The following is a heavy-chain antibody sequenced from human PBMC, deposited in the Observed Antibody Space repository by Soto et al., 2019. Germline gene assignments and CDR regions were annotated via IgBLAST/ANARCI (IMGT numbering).Heavy chain of an antibody. CDR1: RYIFTAYF. CDR3: ASHDPGARFDP. Sequence: QVQLVQSGAEVKKPGASVKVSCKAPRYIFTAYFMHWVRQAPGQGLEWMGWINPNNGATHYGLSFLGRVTMTRDTPISTAFMELSSLRSDDTAVYYCASHDPGARFDPWGQGTLVIVSS. CDR2: INPNNGAT. J-gene: IGHJ5*02. V-gene: IGHV1-2*02. D-gene: IGHD1-1*01.